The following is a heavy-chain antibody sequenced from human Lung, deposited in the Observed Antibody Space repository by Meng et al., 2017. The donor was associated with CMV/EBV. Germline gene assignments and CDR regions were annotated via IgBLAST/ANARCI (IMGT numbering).Heavy chain of an antibody. Sequence: GGSLRLXVAASGFTASSNYTSWVRQAPGKGLEWASVIYSGGSTYYADSMKGRFTISRDNSKNTLYLQMNSLRAEDTAVYYCARDPIEYSSSVADYWGQGTLVTVSS. CDR1: GFTASSNY. V-gene: IGHV3-66*02. J-gene: IGHJ4*02. D-gene: IGHD6-6*01. CDR2: IYSGGST. CDR3: ARDPIEYSSSVADY.